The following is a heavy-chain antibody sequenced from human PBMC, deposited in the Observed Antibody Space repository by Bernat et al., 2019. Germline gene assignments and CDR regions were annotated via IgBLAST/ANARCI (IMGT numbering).Heavy chain of an antibody. D-gene: IGHD5-12*01. V-gene: IGHV7-4-1*02. J-gene: IGHJ4*02. CDR3: ARVSPTLRPDRIVSLVNFDY. CDR2: INTNTGNP. Sequence: QMQLVQSGSELKKPGASVKVSCKASGYTFTSYAMNWVRQAPGQGLEWMGWINTNTGNPTYAQGFTGRFVFSLDTSVSTAYLQISSLKAEDTAVYYCARVSPTLRPDRIVSLVNFDYWGQGTLVTVSS. CDR1: GYTFTSYA.